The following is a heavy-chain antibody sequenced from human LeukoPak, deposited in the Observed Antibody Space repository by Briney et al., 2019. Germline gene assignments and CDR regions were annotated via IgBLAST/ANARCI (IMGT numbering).Heavy chain of an antibody. D-gene: IGHD1-26*01. J-gene: IGHJ4*02. CDR2: IYHSGNT. CDR3: AREEMPGKFDY. CDR1: GDSISSSRW. V-gene: IGHV4-4*02. Sequence: SETLSLTCAVSGDSISSSRWWSWVRQSPGKGLEWIGEIYHSGNTNYNPSLKSRVAISLDKSSNQFSLRLTSVTAADTAMYFCAREEMPGKFDYWGQGTLVTVSS.